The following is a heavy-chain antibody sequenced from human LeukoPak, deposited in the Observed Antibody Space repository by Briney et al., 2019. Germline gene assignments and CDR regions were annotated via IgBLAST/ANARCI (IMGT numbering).Heavy chain of an antibody. CDR2: IYYSGST. Sequence: PSETLSLTCTVSGGSISSSSYYWGWIRQPPGKGLERIGSIYYSGSTNYNPSLKSRVTISVDTSKNQFSLKLSSVTAADTAVYYCARAKQGDCSSTSCYFGYYYYYMDVWGKGTTVTVSS. CDR3: ARAKQGDCSSTSCYFGYYYYYMDV. CDR1: GGSISSSSYY. J-gene: IGHJ6*03. V-gene: IGHV4-39*07. D-gene: IGHD2-2*01.